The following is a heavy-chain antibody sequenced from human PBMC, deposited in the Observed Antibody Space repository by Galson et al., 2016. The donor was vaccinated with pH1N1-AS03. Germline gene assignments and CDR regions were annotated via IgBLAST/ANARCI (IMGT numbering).Heavy chain of an antibody. CDR2: ISGSGGFT. D-gene: IGHD6-25*01. CDR1: GFTFSTYW. V-gene: IGHV3-23*01. J-gene: IGHJ4*02. Sequence: SLRLSCAASGFTFSTYWMHWVRQAPGKGLEWVSGISGSGGFTSYADSVKGRFTISRDNSKNTLFLQMSSLRGEDTAVYYCAKGGFGYSGGIEYWGQGTLVTVSS. CDR3: AKGGFGYSGGIEY.